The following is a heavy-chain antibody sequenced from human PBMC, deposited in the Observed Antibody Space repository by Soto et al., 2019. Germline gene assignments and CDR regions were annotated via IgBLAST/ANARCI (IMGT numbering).Heavy chain of an antibody. CDR2: ISVDNGNT. CDR1: GGTFSSYA. D-gene: IGHD3-22*01. CDR3: ARVTYYDSSGYYTAFFDS. Sequence: ASVKVSCKASGGTFSSYAISWVRQAPGQGLEWMGWISVDNGNTNYAQKFQDRVTMTTDTSTSTAYVELRSLRSGDTAVYYCARVTYYDSSGYYTAFFDSWGQGTLVTVSS. J-gene: IGHJ4*02. V-gene: IGHV1-18*01.